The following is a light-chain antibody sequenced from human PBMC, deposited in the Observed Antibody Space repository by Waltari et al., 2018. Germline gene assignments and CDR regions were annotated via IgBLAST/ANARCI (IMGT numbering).Light chain of an antibody. CDR1: QDVQKY. Sequence: DIRLTQSPSHLSASVGDRVTIPCRASQDVQKYLNWYQQKPGNAPKLLIYAGSSLQSGVPSMFSGSGFGTDFTLTITSLQPEDFGSYYCQQSYSPPPITFGQGTRLEIK. CDR2: AGS. CDR3: QQSYSPPPIT. J-gene: IGKJ5*01. V-gene: IGKV1-39*01.